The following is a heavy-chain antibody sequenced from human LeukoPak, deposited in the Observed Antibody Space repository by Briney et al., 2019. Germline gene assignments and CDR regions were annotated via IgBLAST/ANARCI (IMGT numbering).Heavy chain of an antibody. J-gene: IGHJ5*02. CDR2: INPSAGST. V-gene: IGHV1-46*01. D-gene: IGHD6-19*01. CDR1: GYTFTSYY. Sequence: GASVKVSCKASGYTFTSYYLHWVRQAPGQGLEWMGIINPSAGSTSYAQKFQGRVTMTRDTSTSTVYMELSSLRSEDTAVYYCARKGDIAVAGLVLDRWGQGTLVTVSS. CDR3: ARKGDIAVAGLVLDR.